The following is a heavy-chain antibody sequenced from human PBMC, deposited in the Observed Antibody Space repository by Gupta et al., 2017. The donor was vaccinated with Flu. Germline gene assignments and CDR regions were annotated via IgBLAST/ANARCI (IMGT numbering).Heavy chain of an antibody. D-gene: IGHD6-13*01. CDR1: GFTFSHAW. V-gene: IGHV3-15*01. Sequence: DVQLVESGGGWVKPGGSLRLSCATSGFTFSHAWMSWVRQAPGRGPEWVARMKDKVDGETKDYAPPVQGRFTVSRDDSKGILYLQMDSLKIDDTGVYYCVEPAAVANYWGRGTLVTVSS. J-gene: IGHJ4*02. CDR3: VEPAAVANY. CDR2: MKDKVDGETK.